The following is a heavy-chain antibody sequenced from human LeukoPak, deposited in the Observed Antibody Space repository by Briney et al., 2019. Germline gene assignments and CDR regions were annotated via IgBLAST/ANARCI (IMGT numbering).Heavy chain of an antibody. V-gene: IGHV5-51*01. J-gene: IGHJ4*02. D-gene: IGHD1-26*01. CDR2: IYPGDSDT. CDR1: GYSLTSYW. CDR3: ARQSDPRGSYYLAY. Sequence: GESLKISCSGSGYSLTSYWIGWVRQMPRKGLEWMGIIYPGDSDTRYSPSFQGQVTISADKSISTAYLQWSSLKASDTAMYYCARQSDPRGSYYLAYWGQGTLVTVSS.